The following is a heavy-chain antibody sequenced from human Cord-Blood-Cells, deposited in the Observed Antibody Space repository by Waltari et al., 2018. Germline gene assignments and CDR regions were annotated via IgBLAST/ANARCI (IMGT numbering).Heavy chain of an antibody. CDR3: ARLGTNFDY. V-gene: IGHV4-34*01. Sequence: QVQLQQWGAGLLKPSETLSLTCAVYGGSLGGYYWSWIRQPPGKGLEWIGEINHSGSTNYNPSLKSRVTISVDTSKNQFSLKLSSVTAADTAVYYCARLGTNFDYWGQGTLVTVSS. CDR1: GGSLGGYY. CDR2: INHSGST. J-gene: IGHJ4*02. D-gene: IGHD7-27*01.